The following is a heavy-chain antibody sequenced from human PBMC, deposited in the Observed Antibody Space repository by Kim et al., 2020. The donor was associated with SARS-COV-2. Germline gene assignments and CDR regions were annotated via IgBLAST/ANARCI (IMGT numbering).Heavy chain of an antibody. CDR1: GGSVSSGSYY. D-gene: IGHD3-10*01. Sequence: SETLSLTCTVSGGSVSSGSYYWSWIRQPPGKGLEWIGYIYYSGSTNYNPSLKSRVTISVDTSKKQFSLKLSSVTAADTAVYYCARESLRITMVRGVIPRAATVFDYWGQGTLVTVSS. CDR3: ARESLRITMVRGVIPRAATVFDY. J-gene: IGHJ4*02. V-gene: IGHV4-61*01. CDR2: IYYSGST.